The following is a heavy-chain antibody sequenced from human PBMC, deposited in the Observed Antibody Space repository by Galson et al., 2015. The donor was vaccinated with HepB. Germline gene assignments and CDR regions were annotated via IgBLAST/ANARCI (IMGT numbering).Heavy chain of an antibody. CDR3: ARVILLPAYDSTHYHLDAFDL. Sequence: SLRLSCAASGFTFSNYWMNWVRQAPGKGLEWVANIKEDGSEKNYVDSVKGRFTISRDNAKNSLSLQMNSLRAEDTAVYYCARVILLPAYDSTHYHLDAFDLWGQGTMVIVSS. D-gene: IGHD3-22*01. V-gene: IGHV3-7*01. J-gene: IGHJ3*01. CDR2: IKEDGSEK. CDR1: GFTFSNYW.